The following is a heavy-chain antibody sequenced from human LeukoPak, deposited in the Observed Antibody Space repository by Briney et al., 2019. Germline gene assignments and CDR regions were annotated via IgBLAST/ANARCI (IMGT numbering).Heavy chain of an antibody. Sequence: GGSLRLSCAASGFTVSRNYMSWVRQAPGRGLECVSVIYGGGPTYYADSVKGRFAISRDTSKNTLYLQMNSLRAEDTAVYFCARDLGIAGTTHAFDIWGQGTMVTVSS. D-gene: IGHD1-14*01. V-gene: IGHV3-53*01. CDR1: GFTVSRNY. CDR3: ARDLGIAGTTHAFDI. J-gene: IGHJ3*02. CDR2: IYGGGPT.